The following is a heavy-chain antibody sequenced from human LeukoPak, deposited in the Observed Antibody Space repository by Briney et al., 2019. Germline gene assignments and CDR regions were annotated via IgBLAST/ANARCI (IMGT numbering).Heavy chain of an antibody. CDR2: IKQDGSEK. D-gene: IGHD1-1*01. Sequence: PSGGSLRLSCAASGFSFSSYWMSWVRQAPGKGLEWVANIKQDGSEKYYVDSVKGRFTISRDNAKCSLYLQMDSLRAEDTAVYYCARDQLGPWEYWGQGTLVTVSS. V-gene: IGHV3-7*01. CDR3: ARDQLGPWEY. J-gene: IGHJ4*02. CDR1: GFSFSSYW.